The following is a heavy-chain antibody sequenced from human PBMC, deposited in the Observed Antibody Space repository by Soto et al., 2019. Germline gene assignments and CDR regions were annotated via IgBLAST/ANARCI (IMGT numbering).Heavy chain of an antibody. D-gene: IGHD5-18*01. CDR2: ISSSGSTI. CDR1: RFTFSSYE. V-gene: IGHV3-48*03. CDR3: AREAGDTAMVSNYYYYGMDV. J-gene: IGHJ6*02. Sequence: GGSLRLSCAASRFTFSSYEMNWVRQAPGKGLEWVSYISSSGSTIYYADSVKGRFTISRDNAKNSLYLQMNSLRAEDTAVYYCAREAGDTAMVSNYYYYGMDVWGQGTTVTVSS.